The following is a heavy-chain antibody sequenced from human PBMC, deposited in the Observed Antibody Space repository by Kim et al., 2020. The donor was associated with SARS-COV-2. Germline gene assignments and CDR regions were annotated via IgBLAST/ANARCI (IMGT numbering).Heavy chain of an antibody. Sequence: SVKVSCKASGGTFSSYAISWVRQAPGQGLEWMGGIIPIFGTAIYAQKFQGRVTITADESTSTAYMELSSLRSEDTAVYYCARVYRGVELWWFDPWGQGTLVTVSS. CDR1: GGTFSSYA. CDR3: ARVYRGVELWWFDP. J-gene: IGHJ5*02. D-gene: IGHD3-10*01. V-gene: IGHV1-69*13. CDR2: IIPIFGTA.